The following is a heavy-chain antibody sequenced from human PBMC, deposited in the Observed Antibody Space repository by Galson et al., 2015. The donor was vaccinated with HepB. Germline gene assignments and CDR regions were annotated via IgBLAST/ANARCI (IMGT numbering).Heavy chain of an antibody. Sequence: SVKVSCKASGYTFTGYYMHWVRQAPGQGLEWMGWINPNSGGTNYAQKFQGWVTMTRDTSISTAYMELSRLRSDDTAVYYCARGGVEDCSSTSCHPGGYYGMDVWGQGTTVTVSS. D-gene: IGHD2-2*01. V-gene: IGHV1-2*04. CDR2: INPNSGGT. CDR3: ARGGVEDCSSTSCHPGGYYGMDV. J-gene: IGHJ6*02. CDR1: GYTFTGYY.